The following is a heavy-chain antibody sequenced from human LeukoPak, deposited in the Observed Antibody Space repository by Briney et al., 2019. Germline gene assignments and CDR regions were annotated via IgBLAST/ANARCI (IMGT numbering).Heavy chain of an antibody. CDR1: GGSISSSSYY. CDR3: ARDITGTTG. J-gene: IGHJ4*02. D-gene: IGHD1-20*01. V-gene: IGHV4-39*07. Sequence: PSETLSLTCVVSGGSISSSSYYWGWIRQPPGKGLEWIGSIYYSGSTYYNPSLKSRVTISVDTSKNQFSLKLSSVTAADTAVYYCARDITGTTGWGQGTLVTVSS. CDR2: IYYSGST.